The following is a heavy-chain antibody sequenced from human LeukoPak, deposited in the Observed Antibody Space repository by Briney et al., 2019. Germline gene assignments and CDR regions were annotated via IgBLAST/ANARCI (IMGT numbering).Heavy chain of an antibody. D-gene: IGHD2-2*01. V-gene: IGHV4-34*01. J-gene: IGHJ4*02. CDR1: GGSFSGYY. CDR3: ASIVPAAIPY. CDR2: INHSGST. Sequence: SETLSLTCAVYGGSFSGYYWSWIRHPPGKGLEWIGEINHSGSTNYNPSLKTRVTISVETSKNQFSLKLSSVAAADTAVYYCASIVPAAIPYWGQGTLVTVSS.